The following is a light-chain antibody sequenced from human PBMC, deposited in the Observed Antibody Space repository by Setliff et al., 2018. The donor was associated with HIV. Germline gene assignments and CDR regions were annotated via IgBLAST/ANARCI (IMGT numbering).Light chain of an antibody. CDR3: CSFACSDSWI. CDR2: DVS. Sequence: QSVLAQPASVSGSPGQSITISCTGSRTDIGNYESISWYQQHTGEVPTRILYDVSKRPSGVSSRFSGSKSGNTASLTISGLQADDEADYYCCSFACSDSWIFAGGTKVTVL. V-gene: IGLV2-23*02. J-gene: IGLJ2*01. CDR1: RTDIGNYES.